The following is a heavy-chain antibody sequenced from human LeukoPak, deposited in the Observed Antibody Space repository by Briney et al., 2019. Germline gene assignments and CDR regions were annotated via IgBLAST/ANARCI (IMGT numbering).Heavy chain of an antibody. V-gene: IGHV1-69*13. CDR3: ARDYTIKAPYFDY. D-gene: IGHD5-24*01. Sequence: SVKVSCTASGGSVSSYTINWVRQAPGQGLEWMGEIIPNYGATNYAQKFQGRVTISADSSTSTAYMELISLTSDDTAVYYCARDYTIKAPYFDYWGQGTLVTVSS. CDR1: GGSVSSYT. CDR2: IIPNYGAT. J-gene: IGHJ4*02.